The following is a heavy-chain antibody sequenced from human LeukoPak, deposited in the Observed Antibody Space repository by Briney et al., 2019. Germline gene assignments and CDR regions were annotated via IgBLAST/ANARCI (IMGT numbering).Heavy chain of an antibody. D-gene: IGHD6-6*01. CDR3: ARAIAARRGEYYYYYMDV. J-gene: IGHJ6*03. CDR2: IYTSGST. V-gene: IGHV4-4*07. Sequence: SETLSLTYTVSGGSISSYYWSWIRQPAGKGLEWIGRIYTSGSTNYNPSLKSRVTMSVDTSKNQFSLKLSSVTAADTAVYYCARAIAARRGEYYYYYMDVWGKGTTVTVSS. CDR1: GGSISSYY.